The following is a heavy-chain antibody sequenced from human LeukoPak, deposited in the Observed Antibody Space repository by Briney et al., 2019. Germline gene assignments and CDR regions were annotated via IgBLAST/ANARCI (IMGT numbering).Heavy chain of an antibody. CDR3: AREYAPYSSGQYDTVSI. CDR2: IWYDGSNK. V-gene: IGHV3-33*01. J-gene: IGHJ3*02. CDR1: GFTFCSYG. D-gene: IGHD6-19*01. Sequence: PGGSLRLSCAASGFTFCSYGIHWVRQAPGKGLEWVAVIWYDGSNKYYADSVKGRFTISRDNSKNTLYLQMNSLRAEDTAVYYCAREYAPYSSGQYDTVSIWGQGTMVTVSS.